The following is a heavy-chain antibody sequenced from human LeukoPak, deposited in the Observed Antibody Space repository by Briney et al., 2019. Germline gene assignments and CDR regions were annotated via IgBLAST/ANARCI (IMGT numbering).Heavy chain of an antibody. CDR3: ARDKGEYVDGDGSYYFDY. CDR2: IIPIFGTA. V-gene: IGHV1-69*05. J-gene: IGHJ4*02. D-gene: IGHD3-16*01. Sequence: SVKESCKGSGGTFISYAISWMRQAPGQGREWMGGIIPIFGTANEAQKFQGRVTITTDETTSTAYMELSSLRSDDTAASYWARDKGEYVDGDGSYYFDYWGQGTLVTVSS. CDR1: GGTFISYA.